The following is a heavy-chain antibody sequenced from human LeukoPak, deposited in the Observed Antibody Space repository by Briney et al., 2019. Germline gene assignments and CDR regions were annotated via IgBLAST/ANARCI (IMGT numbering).Heavy chain of an antibody. CDR2: ISYDGSNK. J-gene: IGHJ4*02. CDR1: GFTFSSYA. Sequence: TGGSLRLSCAASGFTFSSYAMHWVRQAPGKGLEWVAVISYDGSNKYYADSVKGRFTISRDNSKNTLYLQMNSLRAEDTAVYYCARRGVELERRKFDYWGQGTLVTVSS. CDR3: ARRGVELERRKFDY. D-gene: IGHD1-1*01. V-gene: IGHV3-30*04.